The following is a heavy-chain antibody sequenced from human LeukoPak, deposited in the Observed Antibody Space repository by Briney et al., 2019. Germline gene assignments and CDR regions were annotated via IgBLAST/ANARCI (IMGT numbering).Heavy chain of an antibody. J-gene: IGHJ5*02. CDR2: ISSNSSYI. V-gene: IGHV3-21*01. CDR3: VNWFDP. CDR1: GFTFSSYS. Sequence: GGSLRLSCAASGFTFSSYSMNWFRQAPRKGLEWVSAISSNSSYIYYADSVKGRFTISKDNAKNSLYLQMKSLRDEDMAVYYCVNWFDPWGQGTMVTVSS.